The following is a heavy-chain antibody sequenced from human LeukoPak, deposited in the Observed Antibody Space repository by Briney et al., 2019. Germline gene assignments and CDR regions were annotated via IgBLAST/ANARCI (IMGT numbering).Heavy chain of an antibody. J-gene: IGHJ4*02. CDR3: AKAYCGSTTCSYFDY. CDR2: ISWNSGSV. Sequence: GGSLRLSCAASGFTFDDYAMYWVRQAPGKGLECVSGISWNSGSVGYADSAKGRFTISRDNAKNSLYLQMNSLRAEDTALYYCAKAYCGSTTCSYFDYWGQGTPVTVSS. V-gene: IGHV3-9*01. D-gene: IGHD2-2*01. CDR1: GFTFDDYA.